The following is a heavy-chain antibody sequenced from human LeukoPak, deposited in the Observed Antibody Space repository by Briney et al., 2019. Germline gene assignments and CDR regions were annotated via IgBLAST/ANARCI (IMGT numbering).Heavy chain of an antibody. D-gene: IGHD4-17*01. V-gene: IGHV4-4*02. CDR2: IYYSGST. J-gene: IGHJ5*02. CDR3: ARTSGYGDYDP. Sequence: PSETLSLTCAVIGGSISSSNWWSWVRQPPGKGLEWIGSIYYSGSTYYNPSLKSRVTISLHTSKNQFSLKLSSVTAADTAVYYCARTSGYGDYDPWGQGTLVTVSS. CDR1: GGSISSSNW.